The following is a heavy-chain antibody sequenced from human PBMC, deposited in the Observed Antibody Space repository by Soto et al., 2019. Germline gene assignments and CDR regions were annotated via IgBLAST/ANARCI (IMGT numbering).Heavy chain of an antibody. V-gene: IGHV5-51*01. Sequence: LGESLKISCKGSGYSFTSYWIGWVRQMPGKGLEWMGIIYPGDSDTRYSPSFQGQGTISADKSISTAYLQWSSLKASDTAMYYCARHIGLYDYVWGSYRPGYGMDVWGQGTTVTVSS. CDR3: ARHIGLYDYVWGSYRPGYGMDV. D-gene: IGHD3-16*02. J-gene: IGHJ6*02. CDR2: IYPGDSDT. CDR1: GYSFTSYW.